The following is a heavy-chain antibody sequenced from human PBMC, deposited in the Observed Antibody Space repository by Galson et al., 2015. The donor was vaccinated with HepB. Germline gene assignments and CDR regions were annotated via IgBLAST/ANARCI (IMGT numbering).Heavy chain of an antibody. J-gene: IGHJ5*02. D-gene: IGHD2-2*01. V-gene: IGHV4-59*01. CDR2: IYYSGST. CDR3: ARAQYQLWGVWGWFDP. Sequence: ETLSLTCTVSGGSISSYYWSWIRQPPGKGLEWIGYIYYSGSTNYNPSLKSRVTISVDTSKNQFSLKLSSVTAADTAVYYCARAQYQLWGVWGWFDPWGQGTLVTVSS. CDR1: GGSISSYY.